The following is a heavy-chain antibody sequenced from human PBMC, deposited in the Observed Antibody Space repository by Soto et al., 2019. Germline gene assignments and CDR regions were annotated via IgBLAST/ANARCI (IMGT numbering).Heavy chain of an antibody. CDR1: GFSLITSGVG. D-gene: IGHD5-18*01. V-gene: IGHV2-5*01. CDR2: IYWNDDK. J-gene: IGHJ4*02. CDR3: EHGDIYSSGSGY. Sequence: SGPTRVSPRHTLSLTFTFSGFSLITSGVGVGWIRQPPGKALEWLALIYWNDDKRYSPSLKSRLTITKDTSKNQVVLTMTNMDPVDTDKYYCEHGDIYSSGSGYSGQGTLVT.